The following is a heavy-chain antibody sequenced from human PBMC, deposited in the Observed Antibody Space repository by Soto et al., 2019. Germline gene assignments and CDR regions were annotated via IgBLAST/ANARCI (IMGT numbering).Heavy chain of an antibody. CDR3: ARGRPWIQLWLFVNEWFDP. D-gene: IGHD5-18*01. J-gene: IGHJ5*02. CDR1: GGSFSGYY. Sequence: SSETLSLTCAVYGGSFSGYYWSWIRQPQGKGLEWIGEINHSGSTNYNPSLKSRVTISVDTSKNQFSLKLSSVTAADTAVYYCARGRPWIQLWLFVNEWFDPWGQGTLVTVS. CDR2: INHSGST. V-gene: IGHV4-34*01.